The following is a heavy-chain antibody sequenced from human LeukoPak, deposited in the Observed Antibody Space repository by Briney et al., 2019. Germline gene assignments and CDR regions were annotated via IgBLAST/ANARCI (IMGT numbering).Heavy chain of an antibody. CDR1: GGSFSGYY. V-gene: IGHV4-34*01. Sequence: SETLSLTCAVYGGSFSGYYWSWIRQPPGKGLEWIGEINHSGSTNYNPSLKSRVTISVDTSKSQFSLKLSSVTAADTAVYYCARDFSYGKDGMDVWGQGTTVTVSS. J-gene: IGHJ6*02. CDR2: INHSGST. CDR3: ARDFSYGKDGMDV. D-gene: IGHD3-10*01.